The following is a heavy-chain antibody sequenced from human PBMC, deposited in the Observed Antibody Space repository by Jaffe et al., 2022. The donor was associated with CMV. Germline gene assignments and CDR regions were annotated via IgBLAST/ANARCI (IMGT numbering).Heavy chain of an antibody. D-gene: IGHD3-22*01. CDR2: INHSGST. CDR3: ARAPRSSGYYMSYYYYGMDV. CDR1: GGSFSGYY. J-gene: IGHJ6*02. Sequence: QVQLQQWGAGLLKPSETLSLTCAVYGGSFSGYYWSWIRQPPGKGLEWIGEINHSGSTNYNPSLKSRVTISVDTSKNQFSLKLSSVTAADTAVYYCARAPRSSGYYMSYYYYGMDVWGQGTTVTVSS. V-gene: IGHV4-34*01.